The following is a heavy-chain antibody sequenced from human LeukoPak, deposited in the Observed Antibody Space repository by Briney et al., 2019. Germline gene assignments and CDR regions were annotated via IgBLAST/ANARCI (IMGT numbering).Heavy chain of an antibody. D-gene: IGHD2-15*01. CDR3: AKDFRWSFDY. J-gene: IGHJ4*02. V-gene: IGHV3-30*02. Sequence: GGSLRLSCAASGFTFSRFGMHWVRQAPGKGLGWVAFIRYDRDNKYYADSVKGRFTISRDNSKNTLYLQMNNLRVEDTAVYYCAKDFRWSFDYWGQGTLVTVSS. CDR1: GFTFSRFG. CDR2: IRYDRDNK.